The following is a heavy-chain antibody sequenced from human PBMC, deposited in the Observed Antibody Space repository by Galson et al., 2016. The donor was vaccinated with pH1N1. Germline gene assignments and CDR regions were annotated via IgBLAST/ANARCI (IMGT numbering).Heavy chain of an antibody. J-gene: IGHJ6*02. CDR2: ISSSGSTI. Sequence: SLRLSCAASGFTFSDYYMSWIRQAPGKGLEWVSYISSSGSTIYYADSVKGRFTISRDNAKSSLYLQMNSLRADDTAVYYCARDIAPIAVAVAYYGLDVWGQGATVTVSS. V-gene: IGHV3-11*01. CDR3: ARDIAPIAVAVAYYGLDV. D-gene: IGHD2-2*01. CDR1: GFTFSDYY.